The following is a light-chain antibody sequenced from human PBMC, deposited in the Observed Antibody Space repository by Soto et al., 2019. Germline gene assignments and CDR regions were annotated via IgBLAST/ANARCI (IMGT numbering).Light chain of an antibody. Sequence: EIVMTQCLITVAVSRERGSIQDVRASQSIRDPVDWYQQEPGPAPRLLIQGSSTRAPCFPARFCGSGAGTEFTLTISSLRSEDFAVYYCQQYNNWPWTFGQGTKVDIK. V-gene: IGKV3-15*01. CDR1: QSIRDP. CDR2: GSS. CDR3: QQYNNWPWT. J-gene: IGKJ1*01.